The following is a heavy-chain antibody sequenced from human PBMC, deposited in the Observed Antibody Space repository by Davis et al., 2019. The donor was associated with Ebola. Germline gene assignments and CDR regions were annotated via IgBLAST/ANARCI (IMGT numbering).Heavy chain of an antibody. Sequence: ASVKVSCKASGYTFIGYYIHWVRQAPGQGLEWMGWINPHGGGTKYAQRFQDRVNLTRDMSISTAYMDLSRLKSDDTAVYYCAGSDILSGYRPMDVWGQGTTVTVSS. CDR3: AGSDILSGYRPMDV. D-gene: IGHD3-9*01. V-gene: IGHV1-2*02. CDR1: GYTFIGYY. J-gene: IGHJ6*02. CDR2: INPHGGGT.